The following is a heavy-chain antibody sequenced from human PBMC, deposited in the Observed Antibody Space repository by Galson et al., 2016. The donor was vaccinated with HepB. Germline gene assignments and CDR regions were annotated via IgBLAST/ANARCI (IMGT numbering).Heavy chain of an antibody. Sequence: ETLSLTCAVYGGSFSGYYWSWIRQPPGKGLEWIGEINHGGITNYNSSLTSRVTISVDTSKNQFSLNLSSVTAADTAVYYCARELGGSGSYDYWGPGTLVTVSS. CDR3: ARELGGSGSYDY. D-gene: IGHD3-10*01. CDR2: INHGGIT. CDR1: GGSFSGYY. J-gene: IGHJ4*02. V-gene: IGHV4-34*01.